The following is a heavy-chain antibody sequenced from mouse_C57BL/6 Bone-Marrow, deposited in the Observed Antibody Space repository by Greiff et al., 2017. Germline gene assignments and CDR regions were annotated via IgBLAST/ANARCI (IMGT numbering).Heavy chain of an antibody. CDR3: ARWYYYGSWYWYFDV. V-gene: IGHV5-6*02. CDR2: ISSGGSYT. J-gene: IGHJ1*03. Sequence: DVMLVESGGDLVKPGGSLKLSCAASGFTFSSYGMSWVRQTPDKRLEWVATISSGGSYTYYPDSVKGRFTISRDNAKNTLYLQMSSLKSEDTAMYYCARWYYYGSWYWYFDVWGTGTTVTVSS. CDR1: GFTFSSYG. D-gene: IGHD1-1*01.